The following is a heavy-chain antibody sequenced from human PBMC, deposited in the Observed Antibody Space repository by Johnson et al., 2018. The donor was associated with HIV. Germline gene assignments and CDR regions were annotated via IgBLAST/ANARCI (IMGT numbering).Heavy chain of an antibody. CDR3: ARDQEYSYGYEGTGRAFDI. J-gene: IGHJ3*02. Sequence: EVQLVESGGGLVQPGGSLRLSCAASGFTFSSYWMSWVRQAPGKGLEWVANIKQDGSEKYYVDSVKGRFTISRDNAKNSLYLQMNSLRAEDTAVYYCARDQEYSYGYEGTGRAFDIWGQGTMVTVSS. CDR2: IKQDGSEK. CDR1: GFTFSSYW. D-gene: IGHD5-18*01. V-gene: IGHV3-7*01.